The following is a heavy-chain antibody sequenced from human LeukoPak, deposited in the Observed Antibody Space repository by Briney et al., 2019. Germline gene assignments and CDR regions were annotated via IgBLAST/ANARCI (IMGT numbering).Heavy chain of an antibody. CDR1: GFTFSVYW. V-gene: IGHV3-7*03. D-gene: IGHD3-10*01. Sequence: GGSLRLSCAASGFTFSVYWMSWVRQAPGKGLEWVANIQQDGSERSYVDSVKGRFTISRDNAYNLLYLQMNTLRAEDTAVYYCARGQEWFGELSSFDYWGQGTLVTVSS. CDR2: IQQDGSER. CDR3: ARGQEWFGELSSFDY. J-gene: IGHJ4*02.